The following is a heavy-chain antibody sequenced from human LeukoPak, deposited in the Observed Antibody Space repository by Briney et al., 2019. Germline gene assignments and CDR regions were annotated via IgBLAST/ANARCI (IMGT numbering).Heavy chain of an antibody. CDR1: RFTLDDYC. Sequence: GGSLRLSCAASRFTLDDYCISWVRQAPGKGLEWVSGIHWNGGSKGYADSVKGRFTISRDNPKNSLYLQMNSLRAEDTALCYCARVSTIGHTMIVVVGAFDIWGQGTMVTVSS. CDR3: ARVSTIGHTMIVVVGAFDI. D-gene: IGHD3-22*01. CDR2: IHWNGGSK. J-gene: IGHJ3*02. V-gene: IGHV3-20*04.